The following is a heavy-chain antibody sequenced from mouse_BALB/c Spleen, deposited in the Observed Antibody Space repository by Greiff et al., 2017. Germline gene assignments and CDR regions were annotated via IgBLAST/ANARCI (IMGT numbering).Heavy chain of an antibody. V-gene: IGHV1-69*02. J-gene: IGHJ3*01. CDR1: GYTFTSYW. Sequence: QVQLQQPGAELVKPGASVKLSCKASGYTFTSYWMHWVKQRPGQGIEWIGEIDPSDSYTNYNQKFKGKATLTVDKSSSTAYMQLSSLTSEDSAVYYCARGGSGALFAYWGQGTLVTVSA. CDR3: ARGGSGALFAY. D-gene: IGHD4-1*01. CDR2: IDPSDSYT.